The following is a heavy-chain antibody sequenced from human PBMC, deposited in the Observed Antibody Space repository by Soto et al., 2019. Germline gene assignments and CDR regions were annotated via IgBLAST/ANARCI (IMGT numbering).Heavy chain of an antibody. J-gene: IGHJ6*02. CDR1: GDSISSSSYY. V-gene: IGHV4-39*01. CDR2: IYYSEST. Sequence: KPSETLSLTCSVSGDSISSSSYYWVWIRQPPGKGLEGIGSIYYSESTYYNPSLESRVTISVDTSKNQFSLKLSSATAADTAVYYCARLDYSSGWYRYNYGMDVWGQGTTVTVSS. D-gene: IGHD6-19*01. CDR3: ARLDYSSGWYRYNYGMDV.